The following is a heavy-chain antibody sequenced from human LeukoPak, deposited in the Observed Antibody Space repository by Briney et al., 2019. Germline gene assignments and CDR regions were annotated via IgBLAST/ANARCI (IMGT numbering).Heavy chain of an antibody. D-gene: IGHD6-19*01. V-gene: IGHV4-4*07. CDR2: MYITGST. CDR1: GGSISVYT. Sequence: SSETLSLTCAVSGGSISVYTRNWIRQPAGKGLEWIVRMYITGSTNYNSSLKSRVTMSVDTSKNQYALTLNSLTAADTAVYYWSRGWFYGMDVWGQGTTVTVSS. CDR3: SRGWFYGMDV. J-gene: IGHJ6*02.